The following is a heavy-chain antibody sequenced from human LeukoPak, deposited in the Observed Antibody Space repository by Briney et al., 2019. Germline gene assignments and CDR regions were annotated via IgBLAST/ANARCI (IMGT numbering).Heavy chain of an antibody. Sequence: PSETLSLTCTVSGGSISSGDYYWSWIRQPPGKGLEWIGYIYYSGSTYYNPSLKSRVTISVDTSKNQFSLKLSSVTAADTAVYYYASPSYGDYFHFQHWGQGTLVTVSS. CDR1: GGSISSGDYY. CDR3: ASPSYGDYFHFQH. CDR2: IYYSGST. J-gene: IGHJ1*01. V-gene: IGHV4-30-4*01. D-gene: IGHD4-17*01.